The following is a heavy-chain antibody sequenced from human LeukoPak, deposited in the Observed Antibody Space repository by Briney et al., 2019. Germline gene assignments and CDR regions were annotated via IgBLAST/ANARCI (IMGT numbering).Heavy chain of an antibody. CDR3: ASGYDFWSGPHRDWYFDL. Sequence: GGSLRLSCAASGFTFSSYEMNWARQAPGKGLEWLSYISASGRTMYYTDSVKGRFTISRDNAKNSLYLQMNSLRAEDTAVYYCASGYDFWSGPHRDWYFDLWGRGTLVTVSS. CDR2: ISASGRTM. CDR1: GFTFSSYE. J-gene: IGHJ2*01. D-gene: IGHD3-3*01. V-gene: IGHV3-48*03.